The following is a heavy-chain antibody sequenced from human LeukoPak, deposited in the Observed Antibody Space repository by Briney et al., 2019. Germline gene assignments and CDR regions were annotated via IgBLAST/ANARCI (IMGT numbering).Heavy chain of an antibody. D-gene: IGHD3-3*01. CDR3: ARSTQYYDFWSGYFPDWFDP. J-gene: IGHJ5*02. Sequence: SETLSLTCTVSGGSISSSSYYWGWIRQPPGKGLEWIGSIYYSGSTYYNPSLKSRVTISVDTSKNQFSLKLSFVTAADTAVYYCARSTQYYDFWSGYFPDWFDPWGQGTLVTVSS. V-gene: IGHV4-39*07. CDR1: GGSISSSSYY. CDR2: IYYSGST.